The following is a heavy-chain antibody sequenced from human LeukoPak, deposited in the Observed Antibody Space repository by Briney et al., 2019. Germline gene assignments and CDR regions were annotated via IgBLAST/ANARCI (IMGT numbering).Heavy chain of an antibody. CDR2: ISSSSSYI. V-gene: IGHV3-21*01. J-gene: IGHJ4*02. D-gene: IGHD2-8*02. CDR1: GFTFSDYY. Sequence: GGSLRLSCAASGFTFSDYYMSWVRQAPGKGLEWVSSISSSSSYIYYADSVKGRFTISRDNAKNSLYLQMNSLRAEDTAVYYCAREDGTVHFDYWGQGTLVTVSS. CDR3: AREDGTVHFDY.